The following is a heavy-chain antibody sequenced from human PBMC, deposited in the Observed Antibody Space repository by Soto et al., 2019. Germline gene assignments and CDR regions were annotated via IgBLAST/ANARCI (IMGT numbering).Heavy chain of an antibody. CDR1: GGSIISASYS. Sequence: QVQLQESGPRLVKPSQTLSLSCAVSGGSIISASYSWNWIRQSPGRGLEWIGRIYSSGSTYYNPSRKSRVSISVDTSNNQFSLKLTSVTAADTAVYFCAREDAARIERWFDAWGQGILVTVPS. V-gene: IGHV4-31*11. D-gene: IGHD6-6*01. CDR3: AREDAARIERWFDA. J-gene: IGHJ5*02. CDR2: IYSSGST.